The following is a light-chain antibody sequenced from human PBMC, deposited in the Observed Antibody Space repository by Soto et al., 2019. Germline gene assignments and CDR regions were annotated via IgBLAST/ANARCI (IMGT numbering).Light chain of an antibody. V-gene: IGKV1-27*01. CDR2: AAS. J-gene: IGKJ1*01. CDR3: QKYNSVPRT. Sequence: DIQMTQSPSSLAASVGDRVTITCRASQGIIDYLAWYQQKPGKAPKLLIYAASTLKSGVPSRFSGSGAGTDFTLTISSLQSEDVATYYCQKYNSVPRTFGQGTKVEIK. CDR1: QGIIDY.